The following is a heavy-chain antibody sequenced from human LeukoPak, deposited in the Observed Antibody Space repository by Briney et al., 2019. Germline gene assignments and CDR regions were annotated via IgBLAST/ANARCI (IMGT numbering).Heavy chain of an antibody. J-gene: IGHJ6*03. CDR3: ARSNQFPYYMDV. V-gene: IGHV1-2*02. CDR2: IYPNSGGT. D-gene: IGHD1-14*01. CDR1: RYTFTGYY. Sequence: ASVKVSCKASRYTFTGYYMHWVRQAPGQGLEWMGWIYPNSGGTNYAQKFQGRVTMTRDTSISTAYMELSRLRSDDTAVYYCARSNQFPYYMDVWGKGTTVTVSS.